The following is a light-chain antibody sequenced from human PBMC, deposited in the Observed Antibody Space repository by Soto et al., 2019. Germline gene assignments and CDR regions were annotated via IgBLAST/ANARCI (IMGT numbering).Light chain of an antibody. Sequence: IVLTQSPGTLSLSPGERATLSCRASQSVSSSYLAWHQQKPGQAPRLLIYAASRRATGIPDRFSGSGSGTDFTLTISRLEPEDFAVYYCQQYGSSPWTFGQGTKVDVK. CDR2: AAS. CDR1: QSVSSSY. CDR3: QQYGSSPWT. V-gene: IGKV3-20*01. J-gene: IGKJ1*01.